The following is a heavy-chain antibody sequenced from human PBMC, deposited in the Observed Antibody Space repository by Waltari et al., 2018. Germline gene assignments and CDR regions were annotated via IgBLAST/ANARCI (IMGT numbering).Heavy chain of an antibody. J-gene: IGHJ6*03. CDR2: IYYSGSN. CDR1: GGSISSYY. V-gene: IGHV4-59*01. Sequence: QVQLQESGPGLVKPSETLSLTCTVSGGSISSYYWSWIRQPPGKGLEWIGYIYYSGSNHHNPSLKSRGTISVDTSKNQFSLKLSSGTAADTAVYYCARGRGGGFGYYYMDVWGKGTTVTISS. D-gene: IGHD3-10*01. CDR3: ARGRGGGFGYYYMDV.